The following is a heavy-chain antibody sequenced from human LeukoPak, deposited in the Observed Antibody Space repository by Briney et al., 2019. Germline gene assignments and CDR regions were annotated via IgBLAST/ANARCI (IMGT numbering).Heavy chain of an antibody. D-gene: IGHD3-22*01. CDR3: ARGPHTGVNYYDSSGYYY. V-gene: IGHV4-34*01. CDR2: INNSGST. J-gene: IGHJ4*02. CDR1: GGSFSGYY. Sequence: SETLSLTCAAYGGSFSGYYWSWIRQPPGKGLEWIGEINNSGSTNYNPSLKSRVTISVDTSKNQFSLKLSSVTAADTAVYYCARGPHTGVNYYDSSGYYYWGQGTLVTVSS.